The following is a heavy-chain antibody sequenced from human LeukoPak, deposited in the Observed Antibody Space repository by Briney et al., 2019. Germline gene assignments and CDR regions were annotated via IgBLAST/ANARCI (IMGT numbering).Heavy chain of an antibody. V-gene: IGHV4-34*01. J-gene: IGHJ4*02. D-gene: IGHD4-17*01. CDR1: GASINNNF. Sequence: KTSETLSLTCTVSGASINNNFWTWIRRPPGKGLVWIGEINHSGSTNYNPSLKSRVTISVDTSKNQFSLKLSSVTAADTAVYYCARGPGGDYDYWGQGTLVTVSS. CDR2: INHSGST. CDR3: ARGPGGDYDY.